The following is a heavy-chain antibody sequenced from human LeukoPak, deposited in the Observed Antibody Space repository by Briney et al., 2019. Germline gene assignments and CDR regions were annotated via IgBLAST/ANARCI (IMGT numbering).Heavy chain of an antibody. J-gene: IGHJ6*04. Sequence: GGSLRLSCAASGFTFSSYEMNWVRQAPGKGLEWVSYISSSGSTIYYADSVKGRFTISRDNATNSLYLQMNSLRAEDTAVYYCARVERDCSSTSCYVLGYYYYYGMDVWGKGTTVTVSS. CDR1: GFTFSSYE. CDR3: ARVERDCSSTSCYVLGYYYYYGMDV. CDR2: ISSSGSTI. D-gene: IGHD2-2*01. V-gene: IGHV3-48*03.